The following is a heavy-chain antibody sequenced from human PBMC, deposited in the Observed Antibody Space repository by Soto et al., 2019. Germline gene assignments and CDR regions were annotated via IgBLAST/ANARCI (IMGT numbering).Heavy chain of an antibody. V-gene: IGHV1-2*02. Sequence: ASVKVSCKASGYTFTGYYMHWVRQAPGQGLEWTGWINPNSGGTNYAQKFQGRVTMTRDTSISTAYMELSRLRSDDTAVYYCAGRSPLVEVPNRENTGMAVWGKGTTVTVS. D-gene: IGHD2-2*01. J-gene: IGHJ6*04. CDR3: AGRSPLVEVPNRENTGMAV. CDR1: GYTFTGYY. CDR2: INPNSGGT.